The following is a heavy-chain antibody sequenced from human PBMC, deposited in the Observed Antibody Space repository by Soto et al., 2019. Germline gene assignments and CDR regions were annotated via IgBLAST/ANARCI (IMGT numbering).Heavy chain of an antibody. D-gene: IGHD2-2*01. CDR1: GYTFTGYY. CDR3: ALSYCSSTSCQGDYFDY. CDR2: INPNSGGT. Sequence: QVPLVQSGAEVKKPGASVKVSCKASGYTFTGYYMHWVRQAPGQGLEWMGWINPNSGGTNYAQKFQGWVTMTRDTSISTAYMELSRLRSDDTAVYYCALSYCSSTSCQGDYFDYWGQGTLVTVSS. V-gene: IGHV1-2*04. J-gene: IGHJ4*02.